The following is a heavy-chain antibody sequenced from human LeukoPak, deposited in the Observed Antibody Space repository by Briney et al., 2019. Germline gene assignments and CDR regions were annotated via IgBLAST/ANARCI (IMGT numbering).Heavy chain of an antibody. CDR1: GGSFSGYY. V-gene: IGHV4-34*01. Sequence: SETLSLTCAVYGGSFSGYYWSWIRQPPGKGLEWIGEINHSGSTNYNPSLKSRVTISVDTSKNQFSLKLSSVTAADTAVYYCARHTYDYWGQGTLVTVSS. D-gene: IGHD5-18*01. CDR3: ARHTYDY. J-gene: IGHJ4*02. CDR2: INHSGST.